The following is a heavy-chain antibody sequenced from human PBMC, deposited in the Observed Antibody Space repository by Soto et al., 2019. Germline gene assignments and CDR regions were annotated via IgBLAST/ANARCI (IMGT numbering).Heavy chain of an antibody. Sequence: SETLSLTCPVSGCSIRSSSYYWGWIRQPPGKGLEWIGSIYYSGSTYYNPSLKSRVTISVDTSKNQFSLKLSSVTAADTAVYYCARHSGIAVASGTFDPWGQGTLVTVSS. CDR3: ARHSGIAVASGTFDP. CDR1: GCSIRSSSYY. V-gene: IGHV4-39*01. J-gene: IGHJ5*02. CDR2: IYYSGST. D-gene: IGHD6-19*01.